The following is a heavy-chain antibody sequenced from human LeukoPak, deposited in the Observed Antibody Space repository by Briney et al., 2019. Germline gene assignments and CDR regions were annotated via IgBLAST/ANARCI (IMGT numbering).Heavy chain of an antibody. CDR1: GDSVSSNRAA. Sequence: SQTLSLTCASSGDSVSSNRAAWNWIRQTPSRGLEWLGKTYYRSKWHNDYAVSVKSRITINPDTSKNQFSLQLSSVTPEDSAVYYCARGLYSSSSRFYYGVDVWGQGTTVTVSS. J-gene: IGHJ6*02. V-gene: IGHV6-1*01. CDR3: ARGLYSSSSRFYYGVDV. CDR2: TYYRSKWHN. D-gene: IGHD6-6*01.